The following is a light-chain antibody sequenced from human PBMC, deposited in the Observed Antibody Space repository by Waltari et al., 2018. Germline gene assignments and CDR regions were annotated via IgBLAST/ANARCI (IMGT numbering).Light chain of an antibody. V-gene: IGKV2D-29*01. Sequence: DIVMTQTPLSLSVTPGQPASISCRSSQSLLHSDRKPYLSWFLQKAGQPPRLLIYDLFNRFPGVPDRFSGSGSGTDFTLRISRVEPEDVGVYYCMQSIQFPRTFGQGTKVDIK. CDR2: DLF. CDR1: QSLLHSDRKPY. CDR3: MQSIQFPRT. J-gene: IGKJ1*01.